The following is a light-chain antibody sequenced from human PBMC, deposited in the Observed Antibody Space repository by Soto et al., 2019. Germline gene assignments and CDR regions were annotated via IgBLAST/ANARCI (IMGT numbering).Light chain of an antibody. CDR3: NYYTSSSPRV. V-gene: IGLV2-14*01. J-gene: IGLJ2*01. CDR2: DVS. Sequence: QSALTQPASVSGSPGQSITISCTGTSSDVGGYNYVSWYQQHPGKAPKLMIYDVSNRPSGVSNRFSGSKSGNTASLTISGLQAEDEADYYCNYYTSSSPRVFGGGTKLTVL. CDR1: SSDVGGYNY.